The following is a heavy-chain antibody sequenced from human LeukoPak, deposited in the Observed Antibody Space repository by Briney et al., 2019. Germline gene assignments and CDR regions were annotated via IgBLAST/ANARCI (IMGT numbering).Heavy chain of an antibody. Sequence: QAGGSLRLSCAASGFTFSSYAMHWVRQAPGKGLEWVAVISYDGSNKYYADSVKGRFTISRDNSKNTLYLQMNSLRAEDTAVYYCARAASVTSPLLGYWGQGTLVTVSS. CDR2: ISYDGSNK. J-gene: IGHJ4*02. V-gene: IGHV3-30*04. CDR1: GFTFSSYA. D-gene: IGHD2-2*01. CDR3: ARAASVTSPLLGY.